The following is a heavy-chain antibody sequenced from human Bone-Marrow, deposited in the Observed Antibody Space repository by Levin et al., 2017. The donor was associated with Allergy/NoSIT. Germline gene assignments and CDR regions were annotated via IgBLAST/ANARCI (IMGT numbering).Heavy chain of an antibody. J-gene: IGHJ4*02. CDR2: INPNSGGT. Sequence: KRGESLKISCKASGYTFTGYYMHWVRQAPGQGLEWMGWINPNSGGTNYAQKFQGRVTMTRDTSISTAYMELSRLRSDDTAVYYCARGGDFWSGKDYFDYWGQGTLVTVSS. V-gene: IGHV1-2*02. D-gene: IGHD3-3*01. CDR1: GYTFTGYY. CDR3: ARGGDFWSGKDYFDY.